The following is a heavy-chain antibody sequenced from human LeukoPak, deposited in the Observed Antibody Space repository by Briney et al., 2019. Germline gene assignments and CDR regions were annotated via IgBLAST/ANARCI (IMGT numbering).Heavy chain of an antibody. CDR2: INTDGTST. CDR3: ARVGGSYSIDY. CDR1: SFSFISYW. V-gene: IGHV3-74*01. D-gene: IGHD1-26*01. Sequence: QPGGPLRLSCAAFSFSFISYWMLWVRQAPGKGLVWVSRINTDGTSTTYADSVEGRFTISRDNAKNTLYLQMSSLRAEDTAVYYCARVGGSYSIDYWGQGTLVTVSS. J-gene: IGHJ4*02.